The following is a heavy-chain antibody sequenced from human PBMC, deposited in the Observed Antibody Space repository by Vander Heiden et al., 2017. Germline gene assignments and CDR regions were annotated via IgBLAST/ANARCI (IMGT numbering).Heavy chain of an antibody. CDR3: VRDRRPLIMSEIVITGKFDY. CDR2: ISSGSTTI. J-gene: IGHJ4*02. D-gene: IGHD3-16*02. Sequence: VQMVESGGRLVQREGFLRPDCPVAGFTFSSHPTKWVRQAPGEGLEWLSYISSGSTTITYADSVKSRFTNSRDSAKNSLFLQMTCLKDDDTAVYYCVRDRRPLIMSEIVITGKFDYWGPGTLVTVSS. CDR1: GFTFSSHP. V-gene: IGHV3-48*02.